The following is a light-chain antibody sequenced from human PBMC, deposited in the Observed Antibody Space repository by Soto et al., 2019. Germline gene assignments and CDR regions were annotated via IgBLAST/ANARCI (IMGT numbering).Light chain of an antibody. Sequence: EIVLTQSPGTLSLSPGERATLSCRASQSVDNNYLSWYQQRPGQAPRLLIYGSSYRATGIPDRFSGSGSGTDFSLTISRLEPEDFAVYYCQQYGSSPPITFGGGTK. CDR2: GSS. CDR3: QQYGSSPPIT. J-gene: IGKJ4*01. CDR1: QSVDNNY. V-gene: IGKV3-20*01.